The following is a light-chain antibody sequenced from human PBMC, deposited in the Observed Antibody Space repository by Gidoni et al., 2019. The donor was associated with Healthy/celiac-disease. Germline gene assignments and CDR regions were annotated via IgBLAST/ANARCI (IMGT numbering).Light chain of an antibody. CDR1: QSVSSSY. CDR3: QQYGSSRDT. V-gene: IGKV3-20*01. J-gene: IGKJ1*01. Sequence: EIVLTQSPGTLSLSPGERATLSCRASQSVSSSYLAWYQQKPGQAPRLLIYGASSRATGIPDRFSGSGSGTDFTLTISRLEPEDFAVYYCQQYGSSRDTFGQGTKVEIE. CDR2: GAS.